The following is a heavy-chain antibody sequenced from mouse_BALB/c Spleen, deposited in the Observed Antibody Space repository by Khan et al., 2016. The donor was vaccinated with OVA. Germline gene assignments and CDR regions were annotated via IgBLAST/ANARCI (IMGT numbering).Heavy chain of an antibody. D-gene: IGHD1-1*01. CDR2: INTYTGEP. V-gene: IGHV9-1*02. CDR1: GYTFTNYG. Sequence: QIQLVQSGPELKKPGETVKISCKASGYTFTNYGMNWVKQAPGKGLKWMGWINTYTGEPTYADDFKGRFAFSLETSASTAYLQINTLNNEDMAPYFCARSRVGREAMNYWGLGTSVTVSS. CDR3: ARSRVGREAMNY. J-gene: IGHJ4*01.